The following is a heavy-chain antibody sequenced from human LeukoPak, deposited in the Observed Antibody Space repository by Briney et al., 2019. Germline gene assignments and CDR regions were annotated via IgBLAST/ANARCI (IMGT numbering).Heavy chain of an antibody. CDR2: IRGSGGST. CDR1: GFSFSTYA. J-gene: IGHJ4*02. CDR3: AKGKYRDRGPTDY. Sequence: GGSLRLSCAASGFSFSTYAMSWVRQAPGKGLEWVSVIRGSGGSTHYADSVKGRFTISRDNSKNTLYLQMNSLRVEDTAVHYCAKGKYRDRGPTDYWGQGTLVTVSS. V-gene: IGHV3-23*01. D-gene: IGHD2-2*02.